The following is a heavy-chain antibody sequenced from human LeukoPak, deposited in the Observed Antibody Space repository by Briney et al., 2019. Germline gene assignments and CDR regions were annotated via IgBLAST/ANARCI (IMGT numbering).Heavy chain of an antibody. CDR3: AKDIAGVYDFWSGYYNTFDY. CDR1: GFTFSSYW. J-gene: IGHJ4*02. CDR2: IKGDGSST. V-gene: IGHV3-74*01. D-gene: IGHD3-3*01. Sequence: PGGSLRLSCAASGFTFSSYWMHWVRHTPGKGLVWVSRIKGDGSSTSYADSVKGRFTISRDNAKNTLYLQMNSLRAEDTALDYCAKDIAGVYDFWSGYYNTFDYWGQGTLVTVSS.